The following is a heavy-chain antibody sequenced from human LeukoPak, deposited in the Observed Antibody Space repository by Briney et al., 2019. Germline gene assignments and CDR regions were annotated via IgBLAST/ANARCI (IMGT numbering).Heavy chain of an antibody. V-gene: IGHV3-23*01. D-gene: IGHD3-22*01. CDR3: AKSKYYYDSSGYIDY. Sequence: PGGSLRLSCAASGFTFSSYAMSWVRQAPGKGLEWVSAISGSGGSTYYADSVKGRFTISRDNSKNTLYLQMNSLRAEDTAVYYCAKSKYYYDSSGYIDYWGQGTLVTVSS. CDR1: GFTFSSYA. CDR2: ISGSGGST. J-gene: IGHJ4*02.